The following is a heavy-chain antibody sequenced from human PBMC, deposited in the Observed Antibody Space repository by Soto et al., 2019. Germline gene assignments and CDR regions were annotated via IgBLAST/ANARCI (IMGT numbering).Heavy chain of an antibody. D-gene: IGHD3-10*01. V-gene: IGHV2-5*02. CDR2: IYWDDDK. CDR1: ELSLSTSGVG. CDR3: VPSHVLRWFGFDS. J-gene: IGHJ4*02. Sequence: QITLKESGPTLVEPTQTLTLTCTFSELSLSTSGVGVGWIRQPPGKALEWLALIYWDDDKRYSPSLKSRLTITXVXPNNQVVLTMTNMAPVDTATYYCVPSHVLRWFGFDSWGQGTLVTVPS.